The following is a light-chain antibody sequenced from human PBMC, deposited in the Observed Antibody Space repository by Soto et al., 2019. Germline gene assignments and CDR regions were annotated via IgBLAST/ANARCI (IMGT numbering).Light chain of an antibody. CDR1: SSDIGGYNY. J-gene: IGLJ1*01. Sequence: ALTQPASVSGSPGQSITISCAGTSSDIGGYNYVSWYQQHPGKAPKVMIYEVSNRPSGVSNRFSGSKSGNTASLTISGLQAEDEADYYCSSYTSSSTPYVFGSGTRSPS. CDR3: SSYTSSSTPYV. V-gene: IGLV2-14*01. CDR2: EVS.